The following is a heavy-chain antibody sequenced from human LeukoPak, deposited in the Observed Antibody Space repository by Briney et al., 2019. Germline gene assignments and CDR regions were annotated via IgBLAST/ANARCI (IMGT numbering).Heavy chain of an antibody. D-gene: IGHD7-27*01. Sequence: GGSLRLSCEVSGFIFSNHWMGWVRQAPGKGLEWVANINQDGSEKYYADSVRGRFTISRDNAKNSLYLQMNSLRAEDTALYFCARDHWGYLINDAFDIWGQGTMVTVSS. CDR2: INQDGSEK. CDR3: ARDHWGYLINDAFDI. V-gene: IGHV3-7*01. CDR1: GFIFSNHW. J-gene: IGHJ3*02.